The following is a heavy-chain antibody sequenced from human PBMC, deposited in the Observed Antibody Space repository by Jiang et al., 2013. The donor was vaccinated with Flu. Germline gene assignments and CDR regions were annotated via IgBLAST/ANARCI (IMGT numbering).Heavy chain of an antibody. Sequence: VQLVESGGGVVQPGGSLRLSCAASGFTFSSYGMHWVRQAPGKGLEWVAFIRYDGSNKYYADSVKGRFTISRDNSKNTLYLQMNSLRAEDTAVYYCAKADYYDSSGLVYWGQGTLVTVSS. CDR3: AKADYYDSSGLVY. J-gene: IGHJ4*02. D-gene: IGHD3-22*01. CDR1: GFTFSSYG. V-gene: IGHV3-30*02. CDR2: IRYDGSNK.